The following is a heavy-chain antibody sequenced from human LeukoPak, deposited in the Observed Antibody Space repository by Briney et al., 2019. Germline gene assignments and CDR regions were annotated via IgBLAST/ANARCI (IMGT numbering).Heavy chain of an antibody. CDR1: GFTFSSYS. Sequence: GGSLRLSCAASGFTFSSYSMNWVRQAPGKGLEWVSYISSSSSTIYYADSVKGRFTISRDNAKNSLYLQMNNLRAEDTAVYYCARGPTVSIGDCSSSSCQADYWGQGTLVTVSS. CDR3: ARGPTVSIGDCSSSSCQADY. V-gene: IGHV3-48*04. CDR2: ISSSSSTI. J-gene: IGHJ4*02. D-gene: IGHD2-2*01.